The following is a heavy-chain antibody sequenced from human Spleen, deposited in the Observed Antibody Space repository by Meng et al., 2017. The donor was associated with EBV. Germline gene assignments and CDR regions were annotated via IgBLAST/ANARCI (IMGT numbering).Heavy chain of an antibody. J-gene: IGHJ5*01. V-gene: IGHV4-34*01. CDR3: ARAGSFLGIIDS. Sequence: GQLQQGGAGLLKPSETLSLTCAVYGGSFNDYYWTWIRQPPGKGLEWIGEINHSGITNYNPSLKSRVTISVDTSKNQFSLKLSSVTAADTAVYYCARAGSFLGIIDSWGQGTLVTVSS. CDR1: GGSFNDYY. CDR2: INHSGIT. D-gene: IGHD2/OR15-2a*01.